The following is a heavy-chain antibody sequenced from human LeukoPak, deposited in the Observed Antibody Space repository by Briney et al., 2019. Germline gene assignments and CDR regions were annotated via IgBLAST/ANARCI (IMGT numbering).Heavy chain of an antibody. CDR3: ARVMYYYGSGNYFDY. CDR2: VDHSGGT. D-gene: IGHD3-10*01. V-gene: IGHV4-38-2*02. Sequence: SETLSLTCTVSGYSLSSGYYWGWIRQPPGKGLEWIGSVDHSGGTYYNPSLRSRVSISVDTSKNQFSLKLTSVTAADTAVYYCARVMYYYGSGNYFDYWGQGTLVTVSS. CDR1: GYSLSSGYY. J-gene: IGHJ4*02.